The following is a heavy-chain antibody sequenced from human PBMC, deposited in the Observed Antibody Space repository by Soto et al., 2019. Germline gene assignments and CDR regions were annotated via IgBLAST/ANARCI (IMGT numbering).Heavy chain of an antibody. J-gene: IGHJ6*02. CDR2: IIPIFGTA. CDR1: GGTFSSYA. CDR3: ARGADAVYYYYYGMDV. D-gene: IGHD6-19*01. Sequence: RASVKVSCKASGGTFSSYAISWVRQAPGQGLEWMGGIIPIFGTANYAQKFQGRVTITADESTSTAYMELSSLRSEDTAVYYCARGADAVYYYYYGMDVWGQGTTVTVSS. V-gene: IGHV1-69*13.